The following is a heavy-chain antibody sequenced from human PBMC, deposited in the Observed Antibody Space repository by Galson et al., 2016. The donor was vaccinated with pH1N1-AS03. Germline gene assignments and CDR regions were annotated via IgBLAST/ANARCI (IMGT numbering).Heavy chain of an antibody. CDR3: ARGEEKSGWYSGFVY. V-gene: IGHV3-11*01. J-gene: IGHJ4*02. CDR2: ISSSGKTI. CDR1: GFTFSDYY. Sequence: SLRLSCAVSGFTFSDYYMSWFRQAPGEGLEWISYISSSGKTIHYADSVKGRFIISRANVKNSLLLQMNRLRAEETAVYYCARGEEKSGWYSGFVYWGQGTLAIVSS. D-gene: IGHD6-19*01.